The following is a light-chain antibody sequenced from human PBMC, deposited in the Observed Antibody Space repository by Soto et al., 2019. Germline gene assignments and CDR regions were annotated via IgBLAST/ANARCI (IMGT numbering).Light chain of an antibody. Sequence: VVTKSPSTLPVSPRERGTLYCRDSQSVAGLVAWYQQKIRQAPRLLIYGASTRATGIAARFTGSGSGTEFTLTTITRQTEDFLVYYCQQYNNWSMTFGPGTRLEI. J-gene: IGKJ5*01. V-gene: IGKV3-15*01. CDR3: QQYNNWSMT. CDR1: QSVAGL. CDR2: GAS.